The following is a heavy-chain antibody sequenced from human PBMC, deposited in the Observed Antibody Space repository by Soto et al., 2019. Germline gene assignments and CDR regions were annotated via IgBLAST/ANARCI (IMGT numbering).Heavy chain of an antibody. D-gene: IGHD1-26*01. V-gene: IGHV5-10-1*01. J-gene: IGHJ6*02. CDR3: ARRPGKANYGMDV. CDR2: IDPSDSYI. Sequence: GESLKISCQGSGYSFTSYWISWVRQMPGKGLEWMGRIDPSDSYISYSPSFQGHVTISIDKSNTTAYLQWSTLKASDTAVYFCARRPGKANYGMDVWGQGTTVTVSS. CDR1: GYSFTSYW.